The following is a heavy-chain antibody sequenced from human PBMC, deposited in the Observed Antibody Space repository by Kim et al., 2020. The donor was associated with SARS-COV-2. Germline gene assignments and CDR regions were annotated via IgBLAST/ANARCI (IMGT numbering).Heavy chain of an antibody. D-gene: IGHD6-19*01. Sequence: GGSLRLSCADSGFTLSTYAMSWVRLAPGKGLEWVSTITSGAGTYYIDSVKGRFTISRDNSKNTLYLQMNSLRAEDTAVYYCAKSPLTWASAFDSWGQGTL. CDR1: GFTLSTYA. CDR2: ITSGAGT. CDR3: AKSPLTWASAFDS. V-gene: IGHV3-23*01. J-gene: IGHJ4*02.